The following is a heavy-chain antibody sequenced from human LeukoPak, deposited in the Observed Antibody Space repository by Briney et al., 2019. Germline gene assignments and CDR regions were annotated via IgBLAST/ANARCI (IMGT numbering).Heavy chain of an antibody. CDR3: ATERTLFAVVPFDY. J-gene: IGHJ4*02. V-gene: IGHV4-39*07. CDR2: IYYSGST. Sequence: SETLSLTCTVSGGSISSSSYYWGWIRQPPGKGLEWIGSIYYSGSTYYNPSLKSRVTISVDTSKNQFSLKLSSVTAADTAVYYCATERTLFAVVPFDYWGQGTLVTVSS. CDR1: GGSISSSSYY. D-gene: IGHD3-3*01.